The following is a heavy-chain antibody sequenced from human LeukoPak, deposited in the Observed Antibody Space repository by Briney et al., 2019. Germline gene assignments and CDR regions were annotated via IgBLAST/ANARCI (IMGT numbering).Heavy chain of an antibody. V-gene: IGHV4-39*01. CDR2: VHYSGTT. Sequence: PSETLSLTCSVSGGSIISTRGHWDWIRQPPGKGLEWIASVHYSGTTYYNPSLRSRVTISVDTSKNQFSLKVTSVTAADTAAYYCARRLHYYDYWGQGTLVTVSS. J-gene: IGHJ4*02. D-gene: IGHD2-21*02. CDR3: ARRLHYYDY. CDR1: GGSIISTRGH.